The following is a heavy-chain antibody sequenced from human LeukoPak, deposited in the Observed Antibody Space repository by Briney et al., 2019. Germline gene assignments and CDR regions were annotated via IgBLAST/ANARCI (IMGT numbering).Heavy chain of an antibody. CDR1: DGSLSNYY. Sequence: SETLSLTCTVSDGSLSNYYWSWIRQPPGKGLEWIGYIYYSGSTNYNPSFKSRVIISVDTSKNQFSLKVSSVTAADTAVYYCARLHDYGGKNFDLWGRGTLVTVSS. CDR3: ARLHDYGGKNFDL. CDR2: IYYSGST. J-gene: IGHJ2*01. D-gene: IGHD4-23*01. V-gene: IGHV4-59*01.